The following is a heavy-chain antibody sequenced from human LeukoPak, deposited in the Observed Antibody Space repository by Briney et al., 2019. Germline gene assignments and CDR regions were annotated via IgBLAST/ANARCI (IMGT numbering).Heavy chain of an antibody. V-gene: IGHV1-2*02. CDR2: INPNSGDT. D-gene: IGHD6-19*01. CDR1: GYTFTDYY. Sequence: ASVEVSCKASGYTFTDYYMRWVRQTPGQKLEWMGWINPNSGDTNYAQNFQGRVTMTRDTSISTAYMELSRLRSGDTALYYCARVAALAGIGWGDFDYWGQGTLVTVSS. J-gene: IGHJ4*02. CDR3: ARVAALAGIGWGDFDY.